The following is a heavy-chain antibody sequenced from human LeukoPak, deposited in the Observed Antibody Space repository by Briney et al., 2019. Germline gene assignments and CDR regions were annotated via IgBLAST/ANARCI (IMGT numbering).Heavy chain of an antibody. D-gene: IGHD3-9*01. CDR3: ARRMKLTGYYGVFDY. CDR1: GGSISSYY. V-gene: IGHV4-59*08. J-gene: IGHJ4*02. CDR2: IYYSGST. Sequence: SETLSLTCTVSGGSISSYYWSWIRQPPGKGLEWIGYIYYSGSTNYNPSLKSRVTISVDTSKNQFSLKLSSVTAADTAVYYCARRMKLTGYYGVFDYWGLGTLVTVSS.